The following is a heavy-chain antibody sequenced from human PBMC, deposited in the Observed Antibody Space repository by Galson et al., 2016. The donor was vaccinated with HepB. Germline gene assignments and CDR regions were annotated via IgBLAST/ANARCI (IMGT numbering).Heavy chain of an antibody. CDR1: GFSFSTSG. D-gene: IGHD3-16*01. J-gene: IGHJ4*02. CDR2: ITGSGAIA. V-gene: IGHV3-23*01. Sequence: SLRLSCAASGFSFSTSGMSWVRQTPGRGLEWVSGITGSGAIAHYADSVKGRFTISRDNSKNTLYLYMNNLSAGDTAVYYCGKHGGFDYWGQGALVTVSS. CDR3: GKHGGFDY.